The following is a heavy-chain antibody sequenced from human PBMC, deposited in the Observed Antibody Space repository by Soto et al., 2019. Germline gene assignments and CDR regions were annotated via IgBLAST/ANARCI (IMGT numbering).Heavy chain of an antibody. CDR1: GGSFSGYY. D-gene: IGHD1-1*01. J-gene: IGHJ6*03. CDR3: ARGDNWNFGEYYYYYMDV. V-gene: IGHV4-34*01. Sequence: SETLSLTCAVYGGSFSGYYWSWIRQPPGKGLEWIGEINHSGSTNYNPSLKSRVTISVDTSKNQFSLKLSSVTAADTAVYYCARGDNWNFGEYYYYYMDVWGKGTTVTVSS. CDR2: INHSGST.